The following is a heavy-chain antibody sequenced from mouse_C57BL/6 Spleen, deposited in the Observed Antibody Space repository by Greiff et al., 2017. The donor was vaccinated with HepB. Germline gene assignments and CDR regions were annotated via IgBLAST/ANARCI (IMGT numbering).Heavy chain of an antibody. CDR1: GYTFTSYW. V-gene: IGHV1-50*01. J-gene: IGHJ3*01. D-gene: IGHD4-1*01. CDR3: AAGTFAY. Sequence: QVQLQQSGAELVKPGASVKLSCKASGYTFTSYWMQWVKQRPGQGLEWIGEIDPSDSYTNYNQKFKGKATLTVDTSSSTAYMQLSSLTSEDSAVYYCAAGTFAYWGQGTLVTVSA. CDR2: IDPSDSYT.